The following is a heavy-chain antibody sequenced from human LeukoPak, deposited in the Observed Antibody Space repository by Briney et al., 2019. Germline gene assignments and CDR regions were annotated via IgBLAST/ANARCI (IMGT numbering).Heavy chain of an antibody. V-gene: IGHV3-21*01. CDR3: ARDRSGGWYIFDY. D-gene: IGHD6-19*01. CDR1: GFTFNSYS. Sequence: PGGSLRLSCAASGFTFNSYSMNWVRQAPGKGLEWVSSISSSSNYIYYADSVKGRFTISRDNAKNSLYLQMNSLRAEDTAVYYCARDRSGGWYIFDYWGQGTLVTVSS. J-gene: IGHJ4*02. CDR2: ISSSSNYI.